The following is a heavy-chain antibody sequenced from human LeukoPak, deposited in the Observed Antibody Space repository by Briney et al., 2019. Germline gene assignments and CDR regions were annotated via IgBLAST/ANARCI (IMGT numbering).Heavy chain of an antibody. J-gene: IGHJ4*02. CDR3: ARDRGGSWYADY. D-gene: IGHD2-15*01. Sequence: GGSLRLSCAASGFTFSSYWMSWVRQAPGKGLEWVANIKQDGSEKYYVDSVRGRFTISRDNAKNSQYLQMNSLRAEDTAVYYCARDRGGSWYADYWGQGTLVTVPS. CDR2: IKQDGSEK. V-gene: IGHV3-7*01. CDR1: GFTFSSYW.